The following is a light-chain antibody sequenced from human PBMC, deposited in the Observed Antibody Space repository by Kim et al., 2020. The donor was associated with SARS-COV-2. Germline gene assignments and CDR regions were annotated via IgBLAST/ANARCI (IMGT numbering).Light chain of an antibody. CDR2: GKN. CDR3: NSRDSSGNHLRV. V-gene: IGLV3-19*01. Sequence: ETTVRITCQGASLRAYYASWYQQKPGQAPVLVIYGKNNRPSGVPDRFSGSSSGNTASLTITGAQAEDEADYYCNSRDSSGNHLRVFGGGTKLTVL. J-gene: IGLJ2*01. CDR1: SLRAYY.